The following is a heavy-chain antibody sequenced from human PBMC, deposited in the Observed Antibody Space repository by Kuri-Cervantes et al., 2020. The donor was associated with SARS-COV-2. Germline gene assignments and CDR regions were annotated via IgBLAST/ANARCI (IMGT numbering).Heavy chain of an antibody. CDR1: GYTFTGYY. Sequence: ASVKVSCKASGYTFTGYYMHWVRQAPGQGLEWMGWINPNSGGTNYAQKFQGWVTMTRDTSISTVYMELSRLRSDDTAVYYCARDLVDSSGYSGLGYWGQGTLVTVSS. J-gene: IGHJ4*02. V-gene: IGHV1-2*04. CDR2: INPNSGGT. D-gene: IGHD3-22*01. CDR3: ARDLVDSSGYSGLGY.